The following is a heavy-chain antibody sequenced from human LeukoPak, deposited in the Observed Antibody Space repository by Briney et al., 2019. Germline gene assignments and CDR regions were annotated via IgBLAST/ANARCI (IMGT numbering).Heavy chain of an antibody. J-gene: IGHJ5*02. CDR3: ARGVGHWFDP. Sequence: GPVKVSCKTSGYTFTGHYVHWVRQAPGQGLEWMAVINPGDGGTIFAHRFQARVTVSQDTSTSTVYMEMNDLKSDDTAMYYCARGVGHWFDPWGQGTLVTVSS. CDR2: INPGDGGT. CDR1: GYTFTGHY. V-gene: IGHV1-46*01.